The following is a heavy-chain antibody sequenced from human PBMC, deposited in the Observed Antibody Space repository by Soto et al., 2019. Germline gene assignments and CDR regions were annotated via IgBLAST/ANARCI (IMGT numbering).Heavy chain of an antibody. CDR2: ISSSSSYI. Sequence: GGSLRLSCAASGFTFSSYSMNWVRQAPGKGLEWVSSISSSSSYIYYADSVKGRFTISRDNAKNSLYLQMNSLRAEDTAVYYCASQEYYDFWSGSPLNSYYMDVWGKGTTVTVSS. V-gene: IGHV3-21*01. J-gene: IGHJ6*03. D-gene: IGHD3-3*01. CDR1: GFTFSSYS. CDR3: ASQEYYDFWSGSPLNSYYMDV.